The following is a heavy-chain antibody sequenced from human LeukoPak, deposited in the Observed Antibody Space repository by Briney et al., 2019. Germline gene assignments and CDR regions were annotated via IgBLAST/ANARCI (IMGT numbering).Heavy chain of an antibody. CDR3: AQDSSGYSDY. CDR2: ISGSGGSI. D-gene: IGHD3-22*01. J-gene: IGHJ4*02. Sequence: PGGSLRLSCAASGFTFISYDMNWVRQAPGKGLEWVSYISGSGGSIYYTDSVKGRFTISRDNSKNTLYLQMNSLRAEDTAVYYCAQDSSGYSDYWGQGTLVTVSS. CDR1: GFTFISYD. V-gene: IGHV3-48*03.